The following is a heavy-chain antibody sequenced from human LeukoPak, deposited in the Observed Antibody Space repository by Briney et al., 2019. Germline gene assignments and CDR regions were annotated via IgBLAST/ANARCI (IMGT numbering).Heavy chain of an antibody. CDR1: GYTFAGYF. Sequence: ASVRVSCKASGYTFAGYFIHWVRQAPGQGLEWMGRINPNSGDTEYAPKFQGWVTMTRDTSISTAYVEVRRLISDDTAVYYCARDLASTSNWEFDYWGQGTLVIVSX. J-gene: IGHJ4*02. CDR2: INPNSGDT. D-gene: IGHD1-26*01. CDR3: ARDLASTSNWEFDY. V-gene: IGHV1-2*04.